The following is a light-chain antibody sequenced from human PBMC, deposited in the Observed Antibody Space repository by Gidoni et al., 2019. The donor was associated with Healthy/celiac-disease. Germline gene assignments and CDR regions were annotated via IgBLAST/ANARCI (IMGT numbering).Light chain of an antibody. CDR1: QSVSSN. Sequence: EIVMTQSPATLSVSPGERATLSCRARQSVSSNLAWYQQKPCQAPRLLIYGASTRATGIPARFSGSGSGTEFTLTISSLQSEDFAVYYCQQYNNWLLLTFGGGTKVEIK. CDR2: GAS. J-gene: IGKJ4*01. CDR3: QQYNNWLLLT. V-gene: IGKV3-15*01.